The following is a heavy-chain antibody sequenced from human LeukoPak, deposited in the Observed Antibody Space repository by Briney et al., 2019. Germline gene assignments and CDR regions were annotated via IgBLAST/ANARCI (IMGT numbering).Heavy chain of an antibody. CDR3: ARDYTSAEWLGFAFDV. CDR2: INPFNGNT. Sequence: ASVKVSCKASGYTFTRYAISWVRQAPGQGLEWMGWINPFNGNTNNAERFQGRVIMTTDTSTRTAYMELRSLRSDDTAVYYCARDYTSAEWLGFAFDVWGQGTMISVSS. D-gene: IGHD6-19*01. CDR1: GYTFTRYA. J-gene: IGHJ3*01. V-gene: IGHV1-18*01.